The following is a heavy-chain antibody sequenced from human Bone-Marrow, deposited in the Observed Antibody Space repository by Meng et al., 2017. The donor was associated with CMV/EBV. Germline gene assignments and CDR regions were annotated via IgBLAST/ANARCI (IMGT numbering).Heavy chain of an antibody. CDR2: IKSKTDGGTT. CDR1: GFTFSNAW. V-gene: IGHV3-15*01. Sequence: GESLKISCAASGFTFSNAWMSWVRQAPGKGLEWVGRIKSKTDGGTTDYAAPVKGRFTISRDDSKNTLYLQMNSLKTEDTAVYYCAKVGYCSSTSCYVGAFDIWGQGTMVTVSS. CDR3: AKVGYCSSTSCYVGAFDI. D-gene: IGHD2-2*01. J-gene: IGHJ3*02.